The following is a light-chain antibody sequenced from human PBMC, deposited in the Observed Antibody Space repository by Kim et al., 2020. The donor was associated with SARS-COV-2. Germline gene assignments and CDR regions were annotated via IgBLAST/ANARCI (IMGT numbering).Light chain of an antibody. CDR1: ETIDRW. CDR2: KTS. Sequence: DIQMTQSPSTLSASAGDRVTVTCRASETIDRWLAWYQQKPGRAPNLLIYKTSNLQSGVPSRFSGSGSGTEFTLTISSLQPDDFASYYCQQYDSYPYTFCKETNLEI. CDR3: QQYDSYPYT. V-gene: IGKV1-5*03. J-gene: IGKJ2*01.